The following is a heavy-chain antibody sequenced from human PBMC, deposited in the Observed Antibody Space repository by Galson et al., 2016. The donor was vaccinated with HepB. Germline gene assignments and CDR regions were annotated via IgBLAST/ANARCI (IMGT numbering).Heavy chain of an antibody. CDR3: ARLMAIGAFDY. Sequence: SETLSLTCTVSGGSISTNNHYWVWVRQPPGKGLEWVGTIFYTGTTYYSPSLKRRVNVSVDTSRNQFPLKLTSVTAADTAVYFCARLMAIGAFDYWGQGILVTVSS. D-gene: IGHD5-24*01. V-gene: IGHV4-39*01. J-gene: IGHJ4*02. CDR1: GGSISTNNHY. CDR2: IFYTGTT.